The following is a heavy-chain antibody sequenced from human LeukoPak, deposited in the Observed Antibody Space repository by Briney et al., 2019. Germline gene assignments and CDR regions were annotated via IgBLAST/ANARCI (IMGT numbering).Heavy chain of an antibody. CDR1: GYTFTNYD. CDR3: ARNLPAVRPFDY. D-gene: IGHD1-1*01. V-gene: IGHV1-8*01. J-gene: IGHJ4*02. CDR2: MNPNSGNT. Sequence: GASVKVSCKASGYTFTNYDINWVRQAPGRGLEWMGWMNPNSGNTGYAQKFQGRVTMTRNTSISTAYMELSSLRSEDTAVYYCARNLPAVRPFDYWGQGTLVTVSS.